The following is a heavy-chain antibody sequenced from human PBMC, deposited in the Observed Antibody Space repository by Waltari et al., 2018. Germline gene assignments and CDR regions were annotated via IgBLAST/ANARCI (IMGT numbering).Heavy chain of an antibody. CDR2: ISSSSSYI. CDR1: GFTFSSYS. CDR3: ASDFWSGPPY. J-gene: IGHJ4*02. V-gene: IGHV3-21*01. Sequence: EVQLVESGGGLVKPGGSLRLSCAASGFTFSSYSMNWVRQAPGKGLEWVSSISSSSSYIYYADSVKGRFTISRDNAKNSLYLQMNSLRAEDTAVYYCASDFWSGPPYWGQGTLVTVSS. D-gene: IGHD3-3*01.